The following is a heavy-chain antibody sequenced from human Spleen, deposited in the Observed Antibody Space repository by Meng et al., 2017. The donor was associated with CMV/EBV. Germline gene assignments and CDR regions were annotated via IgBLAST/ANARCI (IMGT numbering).Heavy chain of an antibody. V-gene: IGHV1-18*01. CDR1: GYSFTSYG. D-gene: IGHD3-9*01. CDR2: INTYNGNA. J-gene: IGHJ6*02. Sequence: ASVKVSCKASGYSFTSYGITWVRQAPGQGREWLGWINTYNGNANYAQKFQGRVTLTTDTSTRTVYMELRSLRSDDTAVYYCARESPLRNFDWLLKMHSNYGMDVWGQGTTVTVSS. CDR3: ARESPLRNFDWLLKMHSNYGMDV.